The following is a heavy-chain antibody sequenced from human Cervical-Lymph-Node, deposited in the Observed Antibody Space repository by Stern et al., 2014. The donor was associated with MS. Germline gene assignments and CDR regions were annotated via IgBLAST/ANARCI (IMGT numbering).Heavy chain of an antibody. CDR3: ARVSYDFWSGYYVFDY. CDR2: IYYSGST. J-gene: IGHJ4*02. V-gene: IGHV4-31*03. Sequence: QLQLQESGPGLVKPSQTLSLTCTVSGGSISSGGYYWSWIRQHPGKGLEWIGYIYYSGSTYYNPSLKSRVTISVDTSKNQFSLKLSSVPAADTAVYYCARVSYDFWSGYYVFDYWGQGTLVTVSS. D-gene: IGHD3-3*01. CDR1: GGSISSGGYY.